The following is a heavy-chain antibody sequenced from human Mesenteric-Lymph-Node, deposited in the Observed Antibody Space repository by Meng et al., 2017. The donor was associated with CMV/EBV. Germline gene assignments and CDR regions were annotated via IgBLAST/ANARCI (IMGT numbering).Heavy chain of an antibody. D-gene: IGHD6-19*01. Sequence: GGSLRLSCAASEFTFSNYAMHWVRQAPGKGLEWVAVISEDGRSKYYVDSLKGRFTISRDNSKNTLDLQMNSLRAEDTAVYYCARSGWDSHSPSDNVNYFGYWGQGTLVTVSS. J-gene: IGHJ4*02. CDR3: ARSGWDSHSPSDNVNYFGY. CDR1: EFTFSNYA. V-gene: IGHV3-30*04. CDR2: ISEDGRSK.